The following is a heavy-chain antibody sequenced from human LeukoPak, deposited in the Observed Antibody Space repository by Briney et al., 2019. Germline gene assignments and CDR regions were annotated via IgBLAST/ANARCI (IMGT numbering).Heavy chain of an antibody. J-gene: IGHJ6*03. CDR3: ARPSSSFPDYYYYYMDV. Sequence: GGSLRLSCAASGFTSSSYSMNWVRQAPGKGLEWVSYISSSSSTIYYADSVKVRFTISRDNAKNSLYLQMNSLRAEDTAVYYCARPSSSFPDYYYYYMDVWGEGTTVTVSS. CDR1: GFTSSSYS. V-gene: IGHV3-48*01. CDR2: ISSSSSTI. D-gene: IGHD6-13*01.